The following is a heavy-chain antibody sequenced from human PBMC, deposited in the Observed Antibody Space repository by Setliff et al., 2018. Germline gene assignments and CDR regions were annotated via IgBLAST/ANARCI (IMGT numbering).Heavy chain of an antibody. CDR1: GFTFSSYW. D-gene: IGHD3-22*01. Sequence: PGGSLRLSCAASGFTFSSYWMHWVRQAPGKGLVWVSVIYSGGSTYYTDSVKGRFTISRDNSKNTLYLQMNSLRAEDTAVYYCAKDRKNYYDTSGYPDAFDIWGQGTTVTVSS. CDR3: AKDRKNYYDTSGYPDAFDI. CDR2: IYSGGST. V-gene: IGHV3-66*02. J-gene: IGHJ3*02.